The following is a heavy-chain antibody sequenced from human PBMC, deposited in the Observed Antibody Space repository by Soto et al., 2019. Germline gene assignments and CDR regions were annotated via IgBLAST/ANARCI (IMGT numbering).Heavy chain of an antibody. CDR3: ARDLCSRTSCQGWFDT. Sequence: ASVKVSCKASGYTFTSYGISWVRQAPGQGLEWMGWISAYNGNTNYAQRLQGRVTMTTDTSTSTAYMELRSLRSDDTAVYYCARDLCSRTSCQGWFDTWGQGTLVTVSS. CDR1: GYTFTSYG. CDR2: ISAYNGNT. D-gene: IGHD2-2*01. J-gene: IGHJ5*02. V-gene: IGHV1-18*01.